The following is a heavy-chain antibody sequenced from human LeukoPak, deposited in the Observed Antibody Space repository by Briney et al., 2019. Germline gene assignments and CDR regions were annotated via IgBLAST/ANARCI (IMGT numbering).Heavy chain of an antibody. CDR3: ARDLGYYDGSGYYYFPFDY. D-gene: IGHD3-22*01. CDR1: GYTFTGYY. J-gene: IGHJ4*02. V-gene: IGHV1-2*02. CDR2: INPNSGGT. Sequence: ASVKVSCKASGYTFTGYYMHWVRQAPGQGLEWMGWINPNSGGTNYAQKFQGRVTMTRDTSISTAYMELSRLRSDDTAVYYCARDLGYYDGSGYYYFPFDYWGQGTLVTVSS.